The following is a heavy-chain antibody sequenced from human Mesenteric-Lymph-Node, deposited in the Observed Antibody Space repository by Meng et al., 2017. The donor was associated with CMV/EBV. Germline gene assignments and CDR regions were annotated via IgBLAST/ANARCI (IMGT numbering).Heavy chain of an antibody. D-gene: IGHD3-9*01. CDR3: AKSSDYDILTGYDY. V-gene: IGHV3-23*01. Sequence: GGSLRLSCVVSGFTFSSYAMSWVRQAPGKGLEWVSGIGGSGGSTYYTDSVKGRFTISRDNAKNSLYLQMNSLRAEDTALYYCAKSSDYDILTGYDYWGQGTLVTVSS. J-gene: IGHJ4*02. CDR1: GFTFSSYA. CDR2: IGGSGGST.